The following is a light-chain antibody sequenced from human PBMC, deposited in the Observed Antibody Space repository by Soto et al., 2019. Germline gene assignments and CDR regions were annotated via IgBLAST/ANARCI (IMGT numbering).Light chain of an antibody. CDR1: SSDIGGYNF. CDR2: EVA. V-gene: IGLV2-14*03. J-gene: IGLJ1*01. Sequence: QSALTQPASVSGSPGQSITISCSGTSSDIGGYNFVSWYQQHPGRAPRLLIYEVANRPSGVSDRFSGSKSGNTASLTISGLQTEDEADYYCSSFTGPTTLDVFGTGTKLTVL. CDR3: SSFTGPTTLDV.